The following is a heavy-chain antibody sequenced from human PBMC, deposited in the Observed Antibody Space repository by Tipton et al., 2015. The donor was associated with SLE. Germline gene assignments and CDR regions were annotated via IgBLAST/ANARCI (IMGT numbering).Heavy chain of an antibody. Sequence: TLSLTCTVSGGSISSSSYYWGWIRQPPGKGLEWIGSIYYSGSTYYNPSLKSRVTISVDTSKNQFSLKLSSVTAADTAVYYCASGWIQPWLDYWGQGTLVTVSS. V-gene: IGHV4-39*07. D-gene: IGHD5-18*01. CDR3: ASGWIQPWLDY. CDR1: GGSISSSSYY. CDR2: IYYSGST. J-gene: IGHJ4*02.